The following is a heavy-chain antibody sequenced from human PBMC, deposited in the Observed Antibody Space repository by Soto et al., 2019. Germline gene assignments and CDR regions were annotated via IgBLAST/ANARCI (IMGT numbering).Heavy chain of an antibody. Sequence: TLSLTCTVSGDSLSSYYWSWIRQPAGKGLEWIGRIYSSGGTNYNPSLTSRVNMSKDTSKKQFSLNLNSVTAADTAVYFCARGAAAGVDYGMDVWGQGTTVTVSS. CDR1: GDSLSSYY. CDR3: ARGAAAGVDYGMDV. J-gene: IGHJ6*02. CDR2: IYSSGGT. V-gene: IGHV4-4*07. D-gene: IGHD6-13*01.